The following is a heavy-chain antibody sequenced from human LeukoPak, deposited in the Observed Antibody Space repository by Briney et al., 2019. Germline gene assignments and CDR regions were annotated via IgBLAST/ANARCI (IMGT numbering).Heavy chain of an antibody. Sequence: GGSLRLPCAASGFTFSNAWMSWVRQAPGKGLEWVGRIKSKTDGGTTDYAAPVKGRFTISRDDSKNTLYLQMNSLKTEDTAVYYCTTEEDIVVVPAAISRPAYYFDYWGRGTLVTVSS. J-gene: IGHJ4*02. D-gene: IGHD2-2*02. CDR3: TTEEDIVVVPAAISRPAYYFDY. CDR1: GFTFSNAW. V-gene: IGHV3-15*01. CDR2: IKSKTDGGTT.